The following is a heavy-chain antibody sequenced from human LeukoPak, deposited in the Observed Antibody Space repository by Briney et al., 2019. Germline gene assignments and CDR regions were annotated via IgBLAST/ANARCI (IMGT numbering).Heavy chain of an antibody. V-gene: IGHV3-11*04. CDR3: ASTRYPLYYYMDV. CDR2: ISPSGTDI. J-gene: IGHJ6*03. Sequence: GGSLRLSCAVSGFTFTDTYMTWIRQAPGKGLESLSYISPSGTDISYADSVKGRFTISRDNAKNSLYLQMNSLKAEDTAVYYCASTRYPLYYYMDVWGKGTTVTVSS. CDR1: GFTFTDTY. D-gene: IGHD2-2*01.